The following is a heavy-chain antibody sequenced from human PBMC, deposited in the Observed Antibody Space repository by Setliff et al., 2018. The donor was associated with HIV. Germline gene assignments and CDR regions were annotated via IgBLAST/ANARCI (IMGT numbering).Heavy chain of an antibody. CDR1: GFTFSSYS. D-gene: IGHD3-16*01. CDR3: ARGRCSDAACFFDY. J-gene: IGHJ4*02. Sequence: PGGSLRLSCAASGFTFSSYSMNWVRQAPGKGLEWLSYISSSSSSIYHADSVKGRFTISRDNTRSTLYLQMDNLTVDDTAVYFCARGRCSDAACFFDYWGQGTLVTVSS. CDR2: ISSSSSSI. V-gene: IGHV3-48*04.